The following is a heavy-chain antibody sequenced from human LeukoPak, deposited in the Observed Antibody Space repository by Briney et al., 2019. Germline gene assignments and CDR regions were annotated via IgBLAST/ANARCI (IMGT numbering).Heavy chain of an antibody. V-gene: IGHV4-34*01. CDR2: INHSGST. CDR3: ARGCGDIVVVPAAIRANWFDP. Sequence: SETLSLTCAVYGGSFSGYYWSWIRQPPGKGLEWIGEINHSGSTNYNPSLKSRVTISVDTSKNQFSLKLSSVTAADTAVYYCARGCGDIVVVPAAIRANWFDPWGQRTLVTVSS. D-gene: IGHD2-2*02. CDR1: GGSFSGYY. J-gene: IGHJ5*02.